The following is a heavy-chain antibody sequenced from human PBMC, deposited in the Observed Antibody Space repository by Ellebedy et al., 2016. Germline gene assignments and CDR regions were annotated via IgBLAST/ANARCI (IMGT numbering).Heavy chain of an antibody. CDR1: GYTFTGYY. V-gene: IGHV1-2*02. CDR3: ARDGPDCSSTSCYHNWFDP. CDR2: INPNSGGT. J-gene: IGHJ5*02. D-gene: IGHD2-2*01. Sequence: ASVKVSXXASGYTFTGYYMHWVRQAPGQGLEWMGWINPNSGGTNYAQKFQGRVTMTRDTSISTAYMELSRLRSDDTAVYYCARDGPDCSSTSCYHNWFDPWGQGTLVTVSS.